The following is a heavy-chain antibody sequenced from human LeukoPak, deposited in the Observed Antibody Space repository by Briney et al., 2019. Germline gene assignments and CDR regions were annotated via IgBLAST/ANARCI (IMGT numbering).Heavy chain of an antibody. CDR3: ASPNYYDSSGYYYGGEVAFDY. CDR2: INPNSGST. Sequence: GASVMVSCKASGYTFTGYYMHWVRQAPGQGLEEMGWINPNSGSTNYAQKFQGRVTMIRDTSISTAYMELSRLRSDDTAVYYCASPNYYDSSGYYYGGEVAFDYWGQGTLVTVSS. CDR1: GYTFTGYY. V-gene: IGHV1-2*02. J-gene: IGHJ4*02. D-gene: IGHD3-22*01.